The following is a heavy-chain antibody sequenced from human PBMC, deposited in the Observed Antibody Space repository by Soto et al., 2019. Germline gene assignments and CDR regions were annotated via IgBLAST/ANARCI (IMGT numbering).Heavy chain of an antibody. CDR3: ARGTWNAELTDSDLDI. CDR2: IFHAGSA. Sequence: PSSTXSLTWTVAVCSFISGCVSWNWIRQPPGKGLEWIGYIFHAGSANYNPSLKSRVTVSFDTSMNNISLKVTSMTAADTAIYYCARGTWNAELTDSDLDIWGPGTEVNV. CDR1: VCSFISGCVS. V-gene: IGHV4-61*03. D-gene: IGHD1-1*01. J-gene: IGHJ3*02.